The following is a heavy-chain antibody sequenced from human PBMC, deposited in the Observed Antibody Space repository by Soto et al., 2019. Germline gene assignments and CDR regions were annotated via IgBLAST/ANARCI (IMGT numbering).Heavy chain of an antibody. CDR1: GGSITGAYY. Sequence: SETLSLTCNVSGGSITGAYYWNWIRQHPGRGLEWIGSIHYRGTTDYNPSLKSRITISLDRSKNQFALKLSSVTAADTAVYYCARVRDSFGLDVWGQGTTVTVSS. J-gene: IGHJ6*02. CDR3: ARVRDSFGLDV. V-gene: IGHV4-31*03. CDR2: IHYRGTT. D-gene: IGHD2-15*01.